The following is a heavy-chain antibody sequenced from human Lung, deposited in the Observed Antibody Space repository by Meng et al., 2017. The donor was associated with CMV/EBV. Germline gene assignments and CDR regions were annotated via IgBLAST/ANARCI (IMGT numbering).Heavy chain of an antibody. CDR2: INPNSGGT. J-gene: IGHJ5*02. CDR3: ARDQNWFDP. CDR1: GYTFTGHY. Sequence: QVQLVQSGAAGKKLGXSGKVSCKASGYTFTGHYMHWGRQAPGQGLEWMGWINPNSGGTNYAQKFRGRVTMTRDTSISTAYMGLSRLRSDATAVYYCARDQNWFDPCGQGTLVTVSS. V-gene: IGHV1-2*02.